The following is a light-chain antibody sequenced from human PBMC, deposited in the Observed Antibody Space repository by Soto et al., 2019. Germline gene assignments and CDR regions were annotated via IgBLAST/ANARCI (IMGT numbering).Light chain of an antibody. CDR2: RND. CDR3: AVWDDSLSVWV. V-gene: IGLV1-47*01. J-gene: IGLJ3*02. CDR1: SSNIGSNY. Sequence: QSVLTQPPSASGTPGQRVTVSCSGSSSNIGSNYIYWYQFLPGTATKLLIYRNDQRPSGVPDRFSGSKSGASASLAISGLRSADEADYYCAVWDDSLSVWVFGGGTKLTVL.